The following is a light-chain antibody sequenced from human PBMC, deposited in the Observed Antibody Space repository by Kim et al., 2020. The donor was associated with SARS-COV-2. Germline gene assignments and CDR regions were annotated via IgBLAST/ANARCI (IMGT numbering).Light chain of an antibody. V-gene: IGKV1-16*02. CDR1: QDIKNN. J-gene: IGKJ5*01. CDR3: QQYQSYPVT. Sequence: SVGDRVTMTGRASQDIKNNLVWFQQKQGKAPRSLIYAASSLQSGVPSKFSGRGSGTDFTLTISSLQPEDFATYYCQQYQSYPVTFGQGTRLEIK. CDR2: AAS.